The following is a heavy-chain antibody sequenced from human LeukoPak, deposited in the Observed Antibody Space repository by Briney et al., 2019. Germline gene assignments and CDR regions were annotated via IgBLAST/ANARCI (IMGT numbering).Heavy chain of an antibody. J-gene: IGHJ4*02. D-gene: IGHD3-16*01. CDR1: GYPLTTYY. V-gene: IGHV1-46*01. Sequence: ASVKVSCKASGYPLTTYYMHWVRQAPGQGLEWVGIINPSGGSTNYAQKFQGRVTMTRDTSTGTVYMELSSLRSEDTAVYYCARESMIARERKFDFWGQGTLVTVSS. CDR3: ARESMIARERKFDF. CDR2: INPSGGST.